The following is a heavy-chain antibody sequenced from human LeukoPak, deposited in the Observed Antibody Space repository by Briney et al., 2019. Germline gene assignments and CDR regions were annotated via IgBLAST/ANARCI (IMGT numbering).Heavy chain of an antibody. CDR3: AGGRGWLVDY. D-gene: IGHD3-22*01. Sequence: GGSVRLFCAASGFTFSGYCMNGVRKATGKGREQVANLSHVGTEKLYVDSVKGRFTNSRDNAKNSLYLQMNSLRAEGTAVYFCAGGRGWLVDYSGQGSRVTVYS. V-gene: IGHV3-7*01. CDR1: GFTFSGYC. J-gene: IGHJ4*02. CDR2: LSHVGTEK.